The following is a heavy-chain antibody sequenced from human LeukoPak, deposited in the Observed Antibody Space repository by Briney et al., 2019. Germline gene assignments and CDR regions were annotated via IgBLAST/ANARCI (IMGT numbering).Heavy chain of an antibody. CDR3: ASDDG. CDR2: ISYDGSNK. Sequence: AGGSLRLSCAASGFTFSSYAMHWGRQAPGKGLEWVAVISYDGSNKYYADSVKGRFTISRDNSKNTLYLQMNSLRAEDTAVYYCASDDGWGQGTLVTVAS. V-gene: IGHV3-30*04. J-gene: IGHJ4*02. CDR1: GFTFSSYA.